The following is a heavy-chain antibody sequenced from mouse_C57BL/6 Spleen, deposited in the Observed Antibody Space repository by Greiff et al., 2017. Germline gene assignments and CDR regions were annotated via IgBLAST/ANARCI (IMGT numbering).Heavy chain of an antibody. CDR2: IRNKANNHAT. Sequence: EVMLVESGGGLVQPGGSMKLSCAASGFTFSDAWMDWVRQSPEKGLEWVAEIRNKANNHATYYAESVKGRFTISRDDSKSSVYLQMNSLRAEDTGIYYCRYGSSYGYFDVWGTGTTVTVSS. D-gene: IGHD1-1*01. CDR1: GFTFSDAW. V-gene: IGHV6-6*01. CDR3: RYGSSYGYFDV. J-gene: IGHJ1*03.